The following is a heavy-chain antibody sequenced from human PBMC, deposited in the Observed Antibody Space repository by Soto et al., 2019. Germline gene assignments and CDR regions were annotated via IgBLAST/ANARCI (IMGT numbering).Heavy chain of an antibody. CDR3: ARDVTGPTSPTFFDY. V-gene: IGHV4-30-4*01. D-gene: IGHD1-7*01. CDR1: GGSISSGDYY. J-gene: IGHJ4*02. CDR2: IYYSGST. Sequence: QVQLQESGPGLVKPSQTLSLTCTVSGGSISSGDYYWSWIRQPPGKGLEWIGYIYYSGSTYYNPSLKSRVTISVDTSKNQSSLKLSSVTAADTAVYYCARDVTGPTSPTFFDYWGQGTLVTVSS.